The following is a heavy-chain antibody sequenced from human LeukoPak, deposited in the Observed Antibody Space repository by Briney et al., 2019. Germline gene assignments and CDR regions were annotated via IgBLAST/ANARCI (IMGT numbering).Heavy chain of an antibody. CDR1: GGTFSSYA. CDR3: ANGGQLWTDYFDY. Sequence: ASVKVSCKASGGTFSSYAISWVRQAPGQGLEWMGGIIPIFGTANYAQKFQGRVTITTDESTSTAYMELSSLRSEDTAVYYCANGGQLWTDYFDYWGQGTLVTVSS. CDR2: IIPIFGTA. D-gene: IGHD5-18*01. J-gene: IGHJ4*02. V-gene: IGHV1-69*05.